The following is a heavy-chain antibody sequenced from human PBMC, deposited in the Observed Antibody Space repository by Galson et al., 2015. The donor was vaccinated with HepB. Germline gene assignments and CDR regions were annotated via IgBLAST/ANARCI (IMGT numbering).Heavy chain of an antibody. CDR1: GFTFSSYS. Sequence: SLRLSCAASGFTFSSYSMNWVRQAPGKGLEWVSYISSSSSTIYYADSVKGRFTISRDNAKNSLYLQMNSLRAEDTAVYYCARVRGEYYDFWSGYFNYYYYYMDVWGKGTTVTVSS. CDR3: ARVRGEYYDFWSGYFNYYYYYMDV. CDR2: ISSSSSTI. V-gene: IGHV3-48*01. D-gene: IGHD3-3*01. J-gene: IGHJ6*03.